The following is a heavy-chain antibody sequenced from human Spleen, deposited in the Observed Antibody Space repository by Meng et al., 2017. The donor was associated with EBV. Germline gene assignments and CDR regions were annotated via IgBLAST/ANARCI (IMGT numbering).Heavy chain of an antibody. D-gene: IGHD6-19*01. CDR3: ARIGVAASWDY. CDR2: IFHSGST. CDR1: GASVSSDNW. V-gene: IGHV4-4*02. Sequence: SGPGLGKPSGTLSLTCGVSGASVSSDNWWTWVRQPPGKGLEWIGEIFHSGSTAYNPSLKSRVTISLDKSNNQFSLKLNSVTAADTAVYYCARIGVAASWDYWGQGTLVTVSS. J-gene: IGHJ4*02.